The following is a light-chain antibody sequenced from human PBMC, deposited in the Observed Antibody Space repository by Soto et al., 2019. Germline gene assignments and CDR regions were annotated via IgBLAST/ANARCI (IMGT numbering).Light chain of an antibody. CDR1: SSDVGGYNY. J-gene: IGLJ1*01. CDR2: EVN. V-gene: IGLV2-8*01. Sequence: QSALTQPPSASGSPGQSVTISCTGTSSDVGGYNYVSWYQQHPGKAPKLMIYEVNKRPSGVPDRFSGSKSGNTASLTVSGLQAEDEADYYCTSYTASNTYVFGTGTKVTVL. CDR3: TSYTASNTYV.